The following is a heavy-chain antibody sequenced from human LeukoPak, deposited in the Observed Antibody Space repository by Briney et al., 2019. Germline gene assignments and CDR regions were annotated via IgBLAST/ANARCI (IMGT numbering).Heavy chain of an antibody. V-gene: IGHV5-51*01. D-gene: IGHD2-2*01. CDR2: IYPGDSDT. J-gene: IGHJ5*02. Sequence: GESLKIPCKGSGYSFTSYWIGWVRQMPGKGLEWMGIIYPGDSDTRYSPSFQGQVTISADKSISTAYLQWSSLKASDTAMYYCARGLSPIVVVPASFDPWGQGTLVTVSS. CDR1: GYSFTSYW. CDR3: ARGLSPIVVVPASFDP.